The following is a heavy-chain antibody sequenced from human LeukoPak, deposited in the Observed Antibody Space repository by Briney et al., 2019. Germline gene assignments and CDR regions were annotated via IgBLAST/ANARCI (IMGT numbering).Heavy chain of an antibody. CDR1: GFTFSSYS. J-gene: IGHJ4*02. V-gene: IGHV3-21*01. D-gene: IGHD2-21*02. Sequence: GGSLRLPCAASGFTFSSYSMNWVRQAPGKGLEWVSSISSSSSYIYYADSVKGRFTISRDNAKNSLYLQMNSLRAEDTAVYYCARGARAHCGGDCYSEPAYDYWGQGTLVTVSS. CDR2: ISSSSSYI. CDR3: ARGARAHCGGDCYSEPAYDY.